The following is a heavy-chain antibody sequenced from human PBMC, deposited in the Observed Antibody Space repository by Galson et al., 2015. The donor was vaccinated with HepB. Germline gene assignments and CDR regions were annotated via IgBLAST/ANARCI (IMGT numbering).Heavy chain of an antibody. Sequence: SLRLSCAASGFTFSSYAMSWVRQAPGKGLEWVSAIHGSGGSTYYTDSVKGRFTIARDNPKKTLYLQMNSLRAEDTAVYYCAKGDGRIVVPAAIDYWGQGTLVTVSS. J-gene: IGHJ4*02. CDR3: AKGDGRIVVPAAIDY. CDR1: GFTFSSYA. CDR2: IHGSGGST. V-gene: IGHV3-23*01. D-gene: IGHD2-2*02.